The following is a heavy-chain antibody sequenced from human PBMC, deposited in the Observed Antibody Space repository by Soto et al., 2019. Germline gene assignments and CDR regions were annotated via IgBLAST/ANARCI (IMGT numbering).Heavy chain of an antibody. CDR3: ARAGGLGAVAADY. CDR1: GGSISSGGYS. CDR2: IYHSGST. J-gene: IGHJ4*02. Sequence: QLQLQESGSGLVKPSQTLSLTCAVSGGSISSGGYSWSWIRQPPGKGLEWIGYIYHSGSTYYNPPLKSRVTISVDRSKNQFSLKRSSVTAADTAVYYCARAGGLGAVAADYWGQGTLVTVSS. D-gene: IGHD6-19*01. V-gene: IGHV4-30-2*01.